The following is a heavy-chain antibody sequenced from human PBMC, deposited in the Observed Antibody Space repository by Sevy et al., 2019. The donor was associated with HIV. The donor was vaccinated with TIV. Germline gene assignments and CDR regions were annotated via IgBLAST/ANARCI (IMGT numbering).Heavy chain of an antibody. V-gene: IGHV3-49*03. D-gene: IGHD6-19*01. CDR1: GFTFGDYA. Sequence: GGSPRLSCTASGFTFGDYAMSWFRQAPGKGLEWVGFIRSKAYGGTTEYAASVKGRFTISRDDSKSIAYLQMNSLKTEDTAVYYCTRDLAQWPPTHFDYWGQGTLVTVSS. CDR3: TRDLAQWPPTHFDY. J-gene: IGHJ4*02. CDR2: IRSKAYGGTT.